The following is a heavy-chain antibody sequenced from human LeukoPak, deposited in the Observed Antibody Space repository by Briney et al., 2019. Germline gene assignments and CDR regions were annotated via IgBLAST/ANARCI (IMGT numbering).Heavy chain of an antibody. Sequence: GGSLRLSCAASGFTFDDYAMHWVRQVPGKGLEWVSGISWNSGSIGYADSVKGRFTISRDNAKNSLYLQMNSLRAEDTALYYCAKAQRFSYYGMDVWGQGTTVTVSS. D-gene: IGHD3-3*02. J-gene: IGHJ6*02. V-gene: IGHV3-9*01. CDR1: GFTFDDYA. CDR3: AKAQRFSYYGMDV. CDR2: ISWNSGSI.